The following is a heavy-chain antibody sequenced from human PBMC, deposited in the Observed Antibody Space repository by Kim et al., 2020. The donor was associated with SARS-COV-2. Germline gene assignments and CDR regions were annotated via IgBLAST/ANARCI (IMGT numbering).Heavy chain of an antibody. CDR3: ARGPYSSGWYGAVDY. Sequence: GGSLRLSCAASGFTFSSYGMHWVRQAPGKGLEWVAVIWYDGSNKYYADSVKGRFTISRDNSKNTLYLQMNSLRAEDTAVYYCARGPYSSGWYGAVDYWGQGTLLTVSS. CDR2: IWYDGSNK. J-gene: IGHJ4*02. D-gene: IGHD6-19*01. CDR1: GFTFSSYG. V-gene: IGHV3-33*01.